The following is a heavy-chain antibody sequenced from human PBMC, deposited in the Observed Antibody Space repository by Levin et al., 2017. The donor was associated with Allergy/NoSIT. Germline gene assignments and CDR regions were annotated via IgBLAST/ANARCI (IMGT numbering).Heavy chain of an antibody. CDR1: GFTFSSYW. Sequence: GGSLRLSCAASGFTFSSYWMSWVRQAPGKGLEWVANIKQDGSEKYYVDSVKGRFTISRDNAKNSPYLQMNSLRAEDTAVYYCARGHQWLVNYYFDYWGQGTLVTVSS. D-gene: IGHD6-19*01. J-gene: IGHJ4*02. CDR3: ARGHQWLVNYYFDY. CDR2: IKQDGSEK. V-gene: IGHV3-7*04.